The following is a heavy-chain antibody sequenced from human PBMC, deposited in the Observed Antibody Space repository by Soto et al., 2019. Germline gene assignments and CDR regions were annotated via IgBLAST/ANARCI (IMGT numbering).Heavy chain of an antibody. CDR1: GFTFSNHY. D-gene: IGHD5-18*01. J-gene: IGHJ6*02. CDR3: GRDQELWDENVATRPSTYYYGMDV. Sequence: QMQLVESGGGLVEPGGSLRLSCEASGFTFSNHYMSWIRQAPGKGLEWISYISRSGSTIYYADSVKGRFTISRDNSKNSLYLQMESLRAEDTAMYYCGRDQELWDENVATRPSTYYYGMDVWGQGTTVTVAS. CDR2: ISRSGSTI. V-gene: IGHV3-11*01.